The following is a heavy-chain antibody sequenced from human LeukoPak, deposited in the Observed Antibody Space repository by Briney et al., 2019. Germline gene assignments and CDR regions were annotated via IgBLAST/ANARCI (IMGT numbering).Heavy chain of an antibody. CDR1: GYSISSDYQ. V-gene: IGHV4-38-2*01. J-gene: IGHJ4*02. D-gene: IGHD2-15*01. CDR3: ARSRYCSGATCYSPELFDS. CDR2: IDHSSNT. Sequence: PSDTLSLTCAVSGYSISSDYQWGWTRQPPGKGLKRIGSIDHSSNTYCTPSLKSRVTVSLDTSMNKFSLKVPSVTAADTAVYFCARSRYCSGATCYSPELFDSWGQGTLVTVSS.